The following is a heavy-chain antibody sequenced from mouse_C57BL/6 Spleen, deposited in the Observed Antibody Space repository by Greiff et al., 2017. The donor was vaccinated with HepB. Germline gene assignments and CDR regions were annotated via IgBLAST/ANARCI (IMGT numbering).Heavy chain of an antibody. CDR3: ASADLYYCGDYYAMDD. J-gene: IGHJ4*01. CDR1: GYTFTSYW. CDR2: IHPNSGST. Sequence: QVQLQQPGAELVKPGASVKLSCKASGYTFTSYWMHWVKQRPGQGLEWIGMIHPNSGSTNYNEKFKSKATLTVDKSSSTAYMQLSSLTSEDSAVYYCASADLYYCGDYYAMDDWGQGTSVTVAS. V-gene: IGHV1-64*01. D-gene: IGHD1-1*01.